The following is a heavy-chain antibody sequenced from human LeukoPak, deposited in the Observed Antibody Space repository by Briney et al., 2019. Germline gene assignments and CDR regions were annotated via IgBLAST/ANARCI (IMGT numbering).Heavy chain of an antibody. V-gene: IGHV2-5*02. Sequence: SGPTLVKPTQTPTLTCTFSGFSLSTSGVGVGWIRQPPGKALEWLALIYWDDDKRYSPSLKSRLTITKDTSKNQVVLTMTNMDPVDTATYYCAHWRTGGYSYGKGFDYWGQGTLVTVSS. CDR2: IYWDDDK. J-gene: IGHJ4*02. CDR1: GFSLSTSGVG. CDR3: AHWRTGGYSYGKGFDY. D-gene: IGHD5-18*01.